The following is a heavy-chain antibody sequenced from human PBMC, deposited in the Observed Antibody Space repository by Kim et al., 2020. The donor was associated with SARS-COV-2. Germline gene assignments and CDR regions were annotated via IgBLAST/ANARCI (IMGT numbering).Heavy chain of an antibody. CDR2: IYSGDNT. V-gene: IGHV3-66*01. J-gene: IGHJ3*02. Sequence: GGSLRLSCVASGLTVSTNQMNWVRQAPGKGLEWVSVIYSGDNTKYADSVKGRFTVSRDASKNTLYLQMNNLRAEDTALYFCARDQTRYYYDSSGYPDAFDIWGQGTMVTVSS. D-gene: IGHD3-22*01. CDR1: GLTVSTNQ. CDR3: ARDQTRYYYDSSGYPDAFDI.